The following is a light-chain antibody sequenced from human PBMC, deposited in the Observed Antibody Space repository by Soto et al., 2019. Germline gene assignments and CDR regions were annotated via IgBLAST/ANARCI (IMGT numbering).Light chain of an antibody. CDR1: QGVSSTY. Sequence: EIVLTQSPGTLSLSPGERATLSCRASQGVSSTYLALHQQKPGQAPSLLIDGASSWATGIPDRFSGSGSGTDFTLTISSLEPEDFAVYYCQHYGSSPRTFGQGTKVEIK. V-gene: IGKV3-20*01. CDR3: QHYGSSPRT. J-gene: IGKJ1*01. CDR2: GAS.